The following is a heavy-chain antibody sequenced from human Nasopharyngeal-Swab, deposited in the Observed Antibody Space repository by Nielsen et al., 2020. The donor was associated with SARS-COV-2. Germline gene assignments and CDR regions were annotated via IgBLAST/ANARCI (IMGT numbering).Heavy chain of an antibody. D-gene: IGHD2-2*01. J-gene: IGHJ5*02. CDR2: INHSGST. V-gene: IGHV4-34*01. CDR3: ARGFRRYQLLPGWFDP. Sequence: WIRQPPGKGLEWIGEINHSGSTNYNPSLKSRVTISVDTSKNQFSLKLSSVTAADTAVYYCARGFRRYQLLPGWFDPWGQGTLVTVSS.